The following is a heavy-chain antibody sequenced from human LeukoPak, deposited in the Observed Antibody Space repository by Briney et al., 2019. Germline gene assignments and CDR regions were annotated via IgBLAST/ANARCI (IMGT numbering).Heavy chain of an antibody. CDR3: ARVRYSSGGTTYFALDV. V-gene: IGHV4-34*01. J-gene: IGHJ6*02. CDR1: GGSFSGYY. Sequence: SETLSLTCAVYGGSFSGYYWSWIRQPPGKGLEWIGEINHSGSTNYNPSLKSRVTISVDTSKNQFSLKLSSVTAADTAVYYCARVRYSSGGTTYFALDVWGQGTTVTVSS. D-gene: IGHD6-19*01. CDR2: INHSGST.